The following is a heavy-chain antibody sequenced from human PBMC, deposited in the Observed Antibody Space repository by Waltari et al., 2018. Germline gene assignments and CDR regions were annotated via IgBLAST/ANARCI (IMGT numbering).Heavy chain of an antibody. Sequence: EVQLLESGGGLVQPGGSLRLSCAASGLTFSSYAMSWVRQAPGKWLEWVSVIYSGGSTYYADSVKGRFTISRDNSKNTLYLQMNSLRAEDTTVYYCANSDVDTAMVPFDYWGQGTLVTVSS. J-gene: IGHJ4*02. V-gene: IGHV3-23*03. CDR3: ANSDVDTAMVPFDY. D-gene: IGHD5-18*01. CDR2: IYSGGST. CDR1: GLTFSSYA.